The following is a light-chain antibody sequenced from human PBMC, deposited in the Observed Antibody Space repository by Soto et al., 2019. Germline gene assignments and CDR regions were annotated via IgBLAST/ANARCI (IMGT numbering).Light chain of an antibody. V-gene: IGKV3-20*01. CDR2: GAS. CDR3: QQYGSSPWA. Sequence: EIVLTQSPGTLSLSPGERATLSCRASQSVSSSYLAWYQLKPGQAPRLLIYGASSRAIGIPDRFSGSGSGTDFTLTISSLEPEDFAVYYCQQYGSSPWAFGQGTKVDIK. CDR1: QSVSSSY. J-gene: IGKJ1*01.